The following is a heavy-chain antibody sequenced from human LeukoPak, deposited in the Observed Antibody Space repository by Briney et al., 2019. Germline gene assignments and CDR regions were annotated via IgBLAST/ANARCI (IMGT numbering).Heavy chain of an antibody. J-gene: IGHJ4*02. D-gene: IGHD6-19*01. V-gene: IGHV3-9*01. CDR2: INSNSGSV. CDR1: GFTFDDYA. CDR3: AKESSGGPFFDY. Sequence: GRSLRLSCAVSGFTFDDYAMHWVRQAPGKGLEWVSGINSNSGSVVYADSVKGRFTISRDNAKKSLYLQMNSLRAEDTALYYCAKESSGGPFFDYWGQGTLVTVSS.